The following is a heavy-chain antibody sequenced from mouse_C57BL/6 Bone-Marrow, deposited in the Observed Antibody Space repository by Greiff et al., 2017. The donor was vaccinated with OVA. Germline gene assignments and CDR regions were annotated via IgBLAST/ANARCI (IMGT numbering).Heavy chain of an antibody. CDR1: GYTFTDHT. CDR2: IYPRDGST. V-gene: IGHV1-78*01. J-gene: IGHJ1*03. D-gene: IGHD1-1*01. CDR3: ASVYYYGSSSWYFDV. Sequence: QVQLKESDAELVKPGASVKISCKVSGYTFTDHTIHWMKQRPEQGLEWIGYIYPRDGSTKYNEKFKGKATLTADKSSSTAYMQLNSLTSEDSAVYFCASVYYYGSSSWYFDVWGTGTTVTVSS.